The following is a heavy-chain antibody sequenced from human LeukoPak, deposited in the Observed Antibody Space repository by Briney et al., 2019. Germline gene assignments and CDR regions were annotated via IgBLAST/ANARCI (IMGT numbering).Heavy chain of an antibody. CDR2: INHSGST. V-gene: IGHV4-34*01. CDR3: ARDRMIFGVVQHYYYMDV. CDR1: GGSFSGYY. J-gene: IGHJ6*03. D-gene: IGHD3-3*01. Sequence: SETLSLTCAVYGGSFSGYYWSWIRQPPGKGLEWIGEINHSGSTNYNPSPKSRVTISVDTSKNQFSLKLSSVTAADTAVYYCARDRMIFGVVQHYYYMDVWGKGTTVTVSS.